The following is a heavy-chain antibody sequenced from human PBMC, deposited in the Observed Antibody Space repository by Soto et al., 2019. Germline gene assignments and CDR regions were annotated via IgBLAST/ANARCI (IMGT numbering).Heavy chain of an antibody. V-gene: IGHV1-69*01. J-gene: IGHJ6*02. Sequence: QVQLVQSGAEVKQPGSSVKVSCKASGGTFSSYAISWVRQAPGQGLEWMGGIIPIFGTANYAQKFQGRVTITADESTSTAYMELSRLSSEDTAVYYCARGAASLVTRVRGVCCYYGMDGWGQGTTVTVSS. CDR3: ARGAASLVTRVRGVCCYYGMDG. CDR2: IIPIFGTA. CDR1: GGTFSSYA. D-gene: IGHD3-10*01.